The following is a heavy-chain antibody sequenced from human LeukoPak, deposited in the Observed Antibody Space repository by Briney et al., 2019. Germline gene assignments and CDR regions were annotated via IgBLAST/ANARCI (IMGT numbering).Heavy chain of an antibody. J-gene: IGHJ4*02. CDR3: AKDLMWADYYGSGSYLDY. CDR1: GFTFDDYG. Sequence: GRSLRLSCVAPGFTFDDYGMHWVRQTPGKGLEWVSGISWDSSHIDYADSVKGRFTISRDNAKNSLYLQMNSLRAEDTALYYCAKDLMWADYYGSGSYLDYWGQGTLVTVSS. CDR2: ISWDSSHI. D-gene: IGHD3-10*01. V-gene: IGHV3-9*01.